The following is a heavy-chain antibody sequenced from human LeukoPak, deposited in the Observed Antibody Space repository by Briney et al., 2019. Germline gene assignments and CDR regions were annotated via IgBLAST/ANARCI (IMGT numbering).Heavy chain of an antibody. CDR3: ARAFPFGYYDSSGYYYGGFYYYGMDV. V-gene: IGHV3-13*01. D-gene: IGHD3-22*01. CDR2: IGTAGDT. CDR1: GFTLSSYD. J-gene: IGHJ6*02. Sequence: PGGSLRLSCAASGFTLSSYDMHWVRQATGKGLEWVSAIGTAGDTYYPGSVKGRFTISRENAKNSLYLQMNSLRAGDTAVYYCARAFPFGYYDSSGYYYGGFYYYGMDVWGQGTTVTVSS.